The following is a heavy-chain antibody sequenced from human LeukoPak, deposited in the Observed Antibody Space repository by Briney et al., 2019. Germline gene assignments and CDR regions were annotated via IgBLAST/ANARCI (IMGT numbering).Heavy chain of an antibody. CDR2: FDPEDGET. J-gene: IGHJ4*02. Sequence: ASVKVSCKVSGYTLTELSMHWVRQAPGKGLEWMGGFDPEDGETIYAQKLQARVTMTTDISTSTAYMELRSLRSDDTAVYYCARESDYYDSSGYYDYWGQGTLVTVSS. D-gene: IGHD3-22*01. V-gene: IGHV1-24*01. CDR1: GYTLTELS. CDR3: ARESDYYDSSGYYDY.